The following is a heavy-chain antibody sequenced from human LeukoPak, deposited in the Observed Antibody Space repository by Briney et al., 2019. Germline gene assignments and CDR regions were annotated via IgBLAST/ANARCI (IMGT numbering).Heavy chain of an antibody. CDR1: GFTFSDYY. CDR3: ARVPYDFWSGTYYMDV. V-gene: IGHV3-11*04. J-gene: IGHJ6*03. D-gene: IGHD3-3*01. Sequence: PGRSLRLSCAASGFTFSDYYMSWIRQAPGKGLEWVSYISSSGSTIYYADSVKGRFTISRDNAKNSLYLQMNSLRAEDTAVYYCARVPYDFWSGTYYMDVWGKGTTVTVSS. CDR2: ISSSGSTI.